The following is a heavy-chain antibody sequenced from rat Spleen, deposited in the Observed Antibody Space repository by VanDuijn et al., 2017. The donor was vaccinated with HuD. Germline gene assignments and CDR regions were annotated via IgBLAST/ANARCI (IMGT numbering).Heavy chain of an antibody. CDR3: VRARDYVGY. J-gene: IGHJ2*01. Sequence: EVQLVESDGGLVQPGRSLKLSCAASGFTLSVHFMAWVRHAPGKGLDWIGAFNSGCSKINYTPSLKDKFTISRDNDQHTLYLQMSKLGSEDTAIYYCVRARDYVGYWGQGVMVTVSS. CDR2: FNSGCSKI. CDR1: GFTLSVHF. V-gene: IGHV4-2*01. D-gene: IGHD1-12*01.